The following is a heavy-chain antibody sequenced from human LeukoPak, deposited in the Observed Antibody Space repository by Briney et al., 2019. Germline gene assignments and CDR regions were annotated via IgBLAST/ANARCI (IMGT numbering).Heavy chain of an antibody. CDR1: GFSLRAYD. V-gene: IGHV3-23*01. Sequence: GGSLRLSCAASGFSLRAYDLIWVRQAPGKGLDWVSIINGGGDIMMYEDSVKGRFTISRDNSKNTFYLQMNSLRVEDAAVYYCAMRDRGYGLDIWGQGTMVTVSS. D-gene: IGHD3-10*01. CDR2: INGGGDIM. CDR3: AMRDRGYGLDI. J-gene: IGHJ3*02.